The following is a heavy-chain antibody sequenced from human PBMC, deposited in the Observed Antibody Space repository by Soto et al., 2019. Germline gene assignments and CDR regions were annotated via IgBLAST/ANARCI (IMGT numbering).Heavy chain of an antibody. CDR1: GFTFSSYA. J-gene: IGHJ6*02. D-gene: IGHD3-3*01. CDR2: IWYDGSNK. CDR3: ARDRWYYDFFRTYGMDV. Sequence: GGSLRLSCAASGFTFSSYAMSWVRQAPGKGLEWVAVIWYDGSNKYYADSVKGRFTISRDNSKNTLYLQMNSLRAEDTAVYYCARDRWYYDFFRTYGMDVWGQGTTVTVSS. V-gene: IGHV3-33*08.